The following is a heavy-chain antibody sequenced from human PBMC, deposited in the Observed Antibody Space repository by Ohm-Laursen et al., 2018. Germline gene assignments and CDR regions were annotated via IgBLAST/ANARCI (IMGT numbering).Heavy chain of an antibody. Sequence: SETLSLTCAVSGGSFSGYYWSWIRQPPGKGLEWIGEINHSGSTNYNPSLKSRVTISVDTSKNQFSLKLSSVTAADTAVYYCARGGRRGSSWYRNYGMDVWGQGTTVTVSS. CDR1: GGSFSGYY. CDR2: INHSGST. V-gene: IGHV4-34*01. J-gene: IGHJ6*02. D-gene: IGHD6-13*01. CDR3: ARGGRRGSSWYRNYGMDV.